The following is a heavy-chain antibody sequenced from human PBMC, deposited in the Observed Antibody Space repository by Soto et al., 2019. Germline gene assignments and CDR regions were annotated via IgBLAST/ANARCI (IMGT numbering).Heavy chain of an antibody. J-gene: IGHJ4*02. CDR3: ARVSRTDERY. CDR1: GVTFTNHG. V-gene: IGHV3-30*03. Sequence: GGSLRLACAVSGVTFTNHGIHWVRQAPGKGLEWVADISYNGIDKWYPDSVKGRFTISRDSAQNSLHLQMNSLRVEDTAVYYCARVSRTDERYWGPGTLVTVSS. CDR2: ISYNGIDK.